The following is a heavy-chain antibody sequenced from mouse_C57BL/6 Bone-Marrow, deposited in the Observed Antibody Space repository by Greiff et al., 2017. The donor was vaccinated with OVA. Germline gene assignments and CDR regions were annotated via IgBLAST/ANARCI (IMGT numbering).Heavy chain of an antibody. J-gene: IGHJ4*01. CDR2: ISSGGSYT. Sequence: EVKLMESGGDLVKPGGSLKLSCAASGFTFSSYGMSWVRQTPDKRLEWVATISSGGSYTYYPDSVKGRFTISRDNAKNTLYLQMSSLKSEDTAMYYCARHPPHGSSSYYAMDYWGQGTSVTVSS. D-gene: IGHD1-1*01. V-gene: IGHV5-6*01. CDR3: ARHPPHGSSSYYAMDY. CDR1: GFTFSSYG.